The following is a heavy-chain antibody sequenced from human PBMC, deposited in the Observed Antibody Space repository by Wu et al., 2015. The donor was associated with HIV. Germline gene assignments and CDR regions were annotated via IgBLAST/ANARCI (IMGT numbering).Heavy chain of an antibody. CDR3: ARGGLKYCSGGSCYSLGFDY. Sequence: QVQLVQSGAEVKKPGSSVKVSCKASGGTFSSYAISWVRQAPGQGLEWMGGIIPIFGTANYAQKFQGRVTITTDESTSTAYMELSSLRSEDTAVYYCARGGLKYCSGGSCYSLGFDYWGQGTLVTVSS. CDR1: GGTFSSYA. CDR2: IIPIFGTA. D-gene: IGHD2-15*01. V-gene: IGHV1-69*05. J-gene: IGHJ4*02.